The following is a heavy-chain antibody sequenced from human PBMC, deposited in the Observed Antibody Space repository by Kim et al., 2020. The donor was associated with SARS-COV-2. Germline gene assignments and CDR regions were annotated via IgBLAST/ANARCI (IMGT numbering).Heavy chain of an antibody. CDR2: IYYSGIT. V-gene: IGHV4-30-4*01. CDR1: CGSLSMGEAY. Sequence: CTVSCGSLSMGEAYWRWIPQPPGKGLEWIGYIYYSGITQYNPSLKSRVIISVDTSNNQFSLKLSSVTAADTAVYYCARENFGSGKYAFDNW. D-gene: IGHD3-10*01. CDR3: ARENFGSGKYAFDN. J-gene: IGHJ3*02.